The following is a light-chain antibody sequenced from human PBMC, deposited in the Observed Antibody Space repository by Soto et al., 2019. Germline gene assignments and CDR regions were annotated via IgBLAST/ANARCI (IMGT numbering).Light chain of an antibody. CDR3: QQYNFYPLT. V-gene: IGKV1-5*03. J-gene: IGKJ4*01. Sequence: DIRMTQSPSTLSASVGDRVTITCRASQSISNYLAWYQQKPGKAPKLLIYKASSLESGVPSRFSGSGSGTEFTLTISSLQPDDFASYSCQQYNFYPLTFGGGTKVELE. CDR1: QSISNY. CDR2: KAS.